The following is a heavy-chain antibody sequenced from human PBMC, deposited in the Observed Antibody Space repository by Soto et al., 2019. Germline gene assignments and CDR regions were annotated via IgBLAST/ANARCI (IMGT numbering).Heavy chain of an antibody. CDR3: VRDYGAYGRPCDH. J-gene: IGHJ4*02. D-gene: IGHD4-17*01. Sequence: EVQLVESGGGLVQPGGSLRLSCVASEFTFNRYTMNWVRQAPGKGLEWVSKISSNSRNRYYADSVRGRFTIFRDNAKNSMFLDMNKLRDDDTAVYYCVRDYGAYGRPCDHGGQGPRVTVSA. CDR2: ISSNSRNR. CDR1: EFTFNRYT. V-gene: IGHV3-48*02.